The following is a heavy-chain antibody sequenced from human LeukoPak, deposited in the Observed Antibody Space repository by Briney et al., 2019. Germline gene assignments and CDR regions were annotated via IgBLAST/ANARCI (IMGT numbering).Heavy chain of an antibody. J-gene: IGHJ3*02. Sequence: GGSLRLSCAASGFTFSSYAMSWVRQAPGKGLEWVSVIYSGGSTYYADSVKGRFTISRDNSKNTLYLQMNSLRAEDTAVYYCAGTYDYDAFDIWGQGTMVTVSS. CDR2: IYSGGST. CDR1: GFTFSSYA. V-gene: IGHV3-53*01. CDR3: AGTYDYDAFDI. D-gene: IGHD3-3*01.